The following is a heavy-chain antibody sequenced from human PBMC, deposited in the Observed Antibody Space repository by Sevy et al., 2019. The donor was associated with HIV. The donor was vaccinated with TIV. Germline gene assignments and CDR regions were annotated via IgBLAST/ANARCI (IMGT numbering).Heavy chain of an antibody. Sequence: GGSLRLSCSASGFTFSSYAMHWVRQAPGKGLEYVSAISSNGGSTYYADSVKGRFTISRDNSKNTLYLQMSSLRAEDTAVYYCARRDGYKYEDYWGQGTLVTVSS. V-gene: IGHV3-64D*06. CDR2: ISSNGGST. D-gene: IGHD5-12*01. CDR3: ARRDGYKYEDY. J-gene: IGHJ4*02. CDR1: GFTFSSYA.